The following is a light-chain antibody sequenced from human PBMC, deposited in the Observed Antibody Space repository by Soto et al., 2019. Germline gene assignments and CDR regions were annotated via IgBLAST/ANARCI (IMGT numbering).Light chain of an antibody. J-gene: IGKJ1*01. Sequence: EIVMTQSPATLSVSPGERATLSCRASQSVSSTVAWYQQKPGQAPRLLMFGAYDRATGIPVRFSGSGSGTEFTLTISSLQSEDFAVYYCQQYKDWPTTFGQGTKVEIK. CDR3: QQYKDWPTT. V-gene: IGKV3-15*01. CDR2: GAY. CDR1: QSVSST.